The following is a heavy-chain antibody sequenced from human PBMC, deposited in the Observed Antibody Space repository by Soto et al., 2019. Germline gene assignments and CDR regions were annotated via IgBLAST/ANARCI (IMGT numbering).Heavy chain of an antibody. D-gene: IGHD1-26*01. CDR3: GRGRSGQIVVFY. CDR2: IGPESGAT. CDR1: GYTFTGHY. J-gene: IGHJ4*02. V-gene: IGHV1-2*02. Sequence: ASGKVWCKASGYTFTGHYIHWVRQAPEQGPEWMGEIGPESGATRYAQRFQGRVTMTRDMSITTVYMELNNLSPDDTAVYYCGRGRSGQIVVFYWGQGTPVTVSS.